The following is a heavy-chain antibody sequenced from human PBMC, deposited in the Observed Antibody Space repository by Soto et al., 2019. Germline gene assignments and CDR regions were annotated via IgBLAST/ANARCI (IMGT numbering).Heavy chain of an antibody. CDR3: ARHQREDYYDNSGPAPLDP. CDR2: INPNTDAA. D-gene: IGHD3-22*01. V-gene: IGHV1-2*02. J-gene: IGHJ5*02. Sequence: GASVKVSCKASGYTFTGYFMYWVRRVPGQGLEWMGWINPNTDAANHAQKFLGRVTMTRDTSINTVYMEVSRLKSDDTAVYYWARHQREDYYDNSGPAPLDPWGQGPLVTVSS. CDR1: GYTFTGYF.